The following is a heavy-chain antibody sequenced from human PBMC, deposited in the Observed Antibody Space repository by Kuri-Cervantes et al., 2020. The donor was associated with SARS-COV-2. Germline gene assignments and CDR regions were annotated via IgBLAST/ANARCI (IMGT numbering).Heavy chain of an antibody. Sequence: GESLKISCAASGFTISDYYMTWIRQTPGKGLEWVSYISASGEIIYYADSMKGRFTISRDIAKNSLYLHMNTLRAEDTAVYYCARPHYYYYYMDVWGKGTTVTVSS. J-gene: IGHJ6*03. CDR3: ARPHYYYYYMDV. CDR1: GFTISDYY. V-gene: IGHV3-11*04. CDR2: ISASGEII.